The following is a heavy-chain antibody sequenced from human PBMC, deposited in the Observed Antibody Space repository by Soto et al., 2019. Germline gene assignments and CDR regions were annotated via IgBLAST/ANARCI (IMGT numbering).Heavy chain of an antibody. D-gene: IGHD2-15*01. Sequence: EVQLVESGGGLVQPGGSLRLSCVASGFTFSNYGMSWVRQAPGKGLEWVSFISWDWSHTTYYPDSVRGRFTVSRDNAKNSLYLQMNSLRDEDTAIYYCARDYRDLAADYWGQGTLVTVSS. V-gene: IGHV3-48*02. CDR1: GFTFSNYG. J-gene: IGHJ4*02. CDR3: ARDYRDLAADY. CDR2: ISWDWSHTT.